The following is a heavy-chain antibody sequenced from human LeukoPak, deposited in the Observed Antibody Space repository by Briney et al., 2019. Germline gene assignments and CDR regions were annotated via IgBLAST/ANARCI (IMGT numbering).Heavy chain of an antibody. CDR2: ISYGGST. D-gene: IGHD6-19*01. J-gene: IGHJ4*02. CDR3: ARPYFGYNTGWTIDS. CDR1: GGSIRISNYS. Sequence: SETLSLTCTVSGGSIRISNYSWGWIRQPPGKGLEWIASISYGGSTYYNPSLKSRVTISVDTSKNEFSLKLTFVTAADTAVYYCARPYFGYNTGWTIDSWGQGTLVTVSS. V-gene: IGHV4-39*01.